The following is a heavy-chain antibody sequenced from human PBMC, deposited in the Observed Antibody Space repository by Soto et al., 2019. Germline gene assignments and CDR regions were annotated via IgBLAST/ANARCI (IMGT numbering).Heavy chain of an antibody. J-gene: IGHJ6*03. CDR1: GYTFTSYY. CDR3: ARGGGSGGYSGYYYYYYYMDV. D-gene: IGHD3-10*01. V-gene: IGHV1-46*03. Sequence: AASVKVSCKASGYTFTSYYMHWVRQAPGQGLEWMGIINPSGGSTSYAQKFQGRVTVTRDTSTSTVYMELSSLRSEDTAVYYCARGGGSGGYSGYYYYYYYMDVWGKGSTVTVSS. CDR2: INPSGGST.